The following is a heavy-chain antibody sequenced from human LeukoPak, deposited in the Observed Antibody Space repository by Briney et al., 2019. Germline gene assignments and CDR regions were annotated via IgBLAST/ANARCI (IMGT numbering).Heavy chain of an antibody. CDR1: GFTFSSYW. CDR3: ARDLGDTYAFDI. V-gene: IGHV3-74*01. CDR2: INSDGSST. Sequence: AGGSLRLSCAASGFTFSSYWMHWVRQAPGKGLVWVSRINSDGSSTRFADSVKGRFTIARDNAKNMLYLQMNSLRAEDTAVYYCARDLGDTYAFDIWGQGTMVTVSS. J-gene: IGHJ3*02. D-gene: IGHD3-16*01.